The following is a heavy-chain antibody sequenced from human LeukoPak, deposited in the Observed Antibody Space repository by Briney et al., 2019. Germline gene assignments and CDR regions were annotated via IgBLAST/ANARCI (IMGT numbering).Heavy chain of an antibody. CDR3: ARTYGDLLEHYIDY. Sequence: ASVKVSCKASGYTFTSYYMHWVRQAPGQGLEWMGWISAYNGNTNYAQKLQGRVTMTTDTSTSTAYMELRSLRSDDTAVYYCARTYGDLLEHYIDYWGQGTLVTVSS. CDR1: GYTFTSYY. CDR2: ISAYNGNT. D-gene: IGHD4-17*01. J-gene: IGHJ4*02. V-gene: IGHV1-18*04.